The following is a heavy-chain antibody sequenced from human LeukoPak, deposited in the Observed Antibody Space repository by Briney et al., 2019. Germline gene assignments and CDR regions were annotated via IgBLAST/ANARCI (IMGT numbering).Heavy chain of an antibody. Sequence: PGGSLRLSCAASGLSFRSHWMIGVRQPSGKGLECVANINLEGSEKYYVDSVTGRFAVSTDNAQTSLYLQINTLRAEATAVYSCARDSERSSRFAFDIWGRGTIVAVSS. CDR2: INLEGSEK. CDR3: ARDSERSSRFAFDI. J-gene: IGHJ3*02. CDR1: GLSFRSHW. D-gene: IGHD2-2*01. V-gene: IGHV3-7*01.